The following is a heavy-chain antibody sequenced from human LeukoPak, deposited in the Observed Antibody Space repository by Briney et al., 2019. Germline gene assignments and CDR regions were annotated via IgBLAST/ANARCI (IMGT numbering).Heavy chain of an antibody. CDR2: IRYDGSNK. Sequence: GGSLRLSCAASGFTFSSYGMHWVRQAPGKGLEWVAFIRYDGSNKYYADSVKGRFTISRDNSKNTLYLQMNSLRAEDTAVYCCAKDSFEYSGSYYYFDYWGQGTLVTVSS. V-gene: IGHV3-30*02. J-gene: IGHJ4*02. CDR1: GFTFSSYG. CDR3: AKDSFEYSGSYYYFDY. D-gene: IGHD1-26*01.